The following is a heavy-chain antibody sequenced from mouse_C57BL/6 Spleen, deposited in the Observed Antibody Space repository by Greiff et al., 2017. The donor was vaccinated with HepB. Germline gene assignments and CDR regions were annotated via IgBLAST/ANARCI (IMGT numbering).Heavy chain of an antibody. CDR1: GFTFSDYG. J-gene: IGHJ4*01. Sequence: DVMLVESGGGLVKPGRSLKLSCAASGFTFSDYGMHWVRQAPEKGLEWVAYISSGSSTIYYADTVKGRFTISRDNAKNTLFLQMTSLRSEDTAMYYCARPGRLLPYYYAMDYWGQGTSVTVSS. V-gene: IGHV5-17*01. CDR3: ARPGRLLPYYYAMDY. D-gene: IGHD2-3*01. CDR2: ISSGSSTI.